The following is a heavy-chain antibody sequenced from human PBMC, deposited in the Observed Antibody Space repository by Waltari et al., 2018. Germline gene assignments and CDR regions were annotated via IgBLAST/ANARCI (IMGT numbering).Heavy chain of an antibody. D-gene: IGHD2-2*01. CDR1: GGSFSGYY. CDR2: INHSGST. CDR3: ARGYRSRYCSSTSCKVRRPRLNWFDP. Sequence: QVQLQQWGAGLLKPSETLSLTCAVYGGSFSGYYWSWIRQPPGKGLEWIGEINHSGSTNFNPSLKSRVPISVDTSKNQFSLKLSSVTAADTAVYYCARGYRSRYCSSTSCKVRRPRLNWFDPWGQGTLVTVSS. V-gene: IGHV4-34*01. J-gene: IGHJ5*02.